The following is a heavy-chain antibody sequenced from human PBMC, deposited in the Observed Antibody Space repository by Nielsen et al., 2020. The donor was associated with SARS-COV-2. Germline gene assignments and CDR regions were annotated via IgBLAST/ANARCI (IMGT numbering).Heavy chain of an antibody. CDR2: IRSKDYGGTT. D-gene: IGHD6-19*01. CDR3: VDSSAFF. V-gene: IGHV3-49*03. Sequence: GGSLRLSCKGSGFIFGDYVMSWFRQAPGKGLEWVGFIRSKDYGGTTEYAASVKGRFYISRDDFKNTVYLQMDSLRTEDTALYYCVDSSAFFWGQGTLVTVSS. J-gene: IGHJ4*02. CDR1: GFIFGDYV.